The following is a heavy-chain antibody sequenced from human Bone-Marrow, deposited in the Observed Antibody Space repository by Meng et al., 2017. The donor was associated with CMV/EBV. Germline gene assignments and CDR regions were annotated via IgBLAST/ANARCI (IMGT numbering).Heavy chain of an antibody. V-gene: IGHV3-11*04. CDR1: GFTFSDYY. Sequence: GGSLRLSCAASGFTFSDYYMSWIRQAPGKGLEWVSYISSSGGTIYSADSVKGRFTISRDNAHNSLYLQMTSLGAEDTAVYYCARDLPGTTGSNYWGQGTLVTVSS. D-gene: IGHD1-1*01. CDR3: ARDLPGTTGSNY. J-gene: IGHJ4*02. CDR2: ISSSGGTI.